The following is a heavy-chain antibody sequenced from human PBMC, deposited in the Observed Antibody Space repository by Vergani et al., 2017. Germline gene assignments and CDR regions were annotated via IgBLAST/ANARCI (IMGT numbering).Heavy chain of an antibody. Sequence: QVQLQESGPGLVKPSETLSLTCTVSGGSISSDYWSWIRQPPGKGLEWIGYIYYSGSTNYNPSLKSRVTISVDTSKNQFSLKLSSVTAADTAVYYCAALGSGDNWGQGTLVTVSS. CDR2: IYYSGST. D-gene: IGHD1-26*01. V-gene: IGHV4-59*01. CDR1: GGSISSDY. J-gene: IGHJ4*02. CDR3: AALGSGDN.